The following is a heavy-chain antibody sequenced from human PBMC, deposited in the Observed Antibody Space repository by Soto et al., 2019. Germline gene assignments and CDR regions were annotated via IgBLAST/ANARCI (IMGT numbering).Heavy chain of an antibody. CDR1: GFIFSSYA. V-gene: IGHV3-30*18. D-gene: IGHD1-26*01. J-gene: IGHJ6*03. CDR3: AKNQTVRPTTYYFMDV. CDR2: ISYDGTIK. Sequence: QVQLVESGGGVVQPGRSLRLSCAASGFIFSSYAMHWVRQAPGKGLEWVAIISYDGTIKYYADSLKGRFTISRDNSKNTLDLQVDRLRVEDTAVYYCAKNQTVRPTTYYFMDVWGKGTTVTVSS.